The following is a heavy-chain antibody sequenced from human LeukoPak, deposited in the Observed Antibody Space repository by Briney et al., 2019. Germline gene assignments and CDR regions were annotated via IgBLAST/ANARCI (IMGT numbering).Heavy chain of an antibody. D-gene: IGHD3-9*01. CDR2: MNPNSGNT. CDR1: GYTFTSYD. V-gene: IGHV1-8*01. J-gene: IGHJ4*02. CDR3: ARDVTIWKYYFDY. Sequence: ASVKVSCKASGYTFTSYDINWVRQATGQGLEWMGWMNPNSGNTGYAQKFQGRVTMTRNTSISTAYMELSSLRSDDTAVYYCARDVTIWKYYFDYWGQGTLVTVSS.